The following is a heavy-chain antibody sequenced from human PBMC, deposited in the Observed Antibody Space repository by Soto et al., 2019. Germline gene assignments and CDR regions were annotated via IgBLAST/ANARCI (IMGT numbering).Heavy chain of an antibody. D-gene: IGHD3-9*01. CDR2: IFWDDDK. CDR1: GFSLSTSGVS. V-gene: IGHV2-5*02. CDR3: AHRLGDFGSRLAFDY. Sequence: QITLTESGPTLVKPTQTLTLTCTFSGFSLSTSGVSVGWIRQPPGKALEWLALIFWDDDKRYSPSLRSGLTTTXXXPXXQVVLTLTNMAPEDTATYYCAHRLGDFGSRLAFDYWGQGILVTVSS. J-gene: IGHJ4*02.